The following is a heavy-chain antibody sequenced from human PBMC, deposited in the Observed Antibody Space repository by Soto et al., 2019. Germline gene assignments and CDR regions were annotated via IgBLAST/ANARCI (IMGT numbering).Heavy chain of an antibody. Sequence: PGGSLRLSCAASGFTFSSYGMHWVRQAPGKGLEWVAVISYDGSNKYYADSVKGRFTISRDNSKNTLYLQMNSLRAEDTAVYYCMCLNSQYSSGPFDYWGQGTLVTVSS. V-gene: IGHV3-30*03. CDR3: MCLNSQYSSGPFDY. J-gene: IGHJ4*02. D-gene: IGHD6-19*01. CDR2: ISYDGSNK. CDR1: GFTFSSYG.